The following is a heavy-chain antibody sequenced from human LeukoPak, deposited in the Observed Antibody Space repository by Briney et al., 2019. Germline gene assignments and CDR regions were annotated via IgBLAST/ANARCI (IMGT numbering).Heavy chain of an antibody. V-gene: IGHV4-59*01. J-gene: IGHJ6*03. CDR1: GGSISSYY. D-gene: IGHD5-24*01. CDR3: AREDGYYYYMDV. Sequence: SSETLSLTCTVSGGSISSYYWSWIRQPPGKGLEWIGYIYYSGSTNYNPSLKSRVTISVDTSKNQFSLKLSSVTAADTAVYYCAREDGYYYYMDVWGKGTTVTVSS. CDR2: IYYSGST.